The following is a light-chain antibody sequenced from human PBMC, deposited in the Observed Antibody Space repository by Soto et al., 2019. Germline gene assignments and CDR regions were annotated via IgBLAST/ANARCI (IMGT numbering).Light chain of an antibody. CDR2: AAS. CDR1: QGIRND. CDR3: LQDYNYPRT. Sequence: AIQMTQSPSSLSASVGDRVTITCRASQGIRNDLGWYQQKPGRAPKLLIYAASSLQSGVPSRFSGSGSGTDFTLAISSLQPEDFATYYCLQDYNYPRTFGQGTKVEIK. J-gene: IGKJ1*01. V-gene: IGKV1-6*01.